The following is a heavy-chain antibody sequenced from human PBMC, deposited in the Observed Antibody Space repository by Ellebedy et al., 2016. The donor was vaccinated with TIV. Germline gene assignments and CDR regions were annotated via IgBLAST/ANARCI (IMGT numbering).Heavy chain of an antibody. CDR1: GFTFSSYA. CDR3: AKAPTAIFAHFYYYYYMDV. V-gene: IGHV3-23*01. J-gene: IGHJ6*03. CDR2: ISGSGGST. D-gene: IGHD2-21*02. Sequence: GGSLRLSXAASGFTFSSYAMSWVRQAPGRRLEWVSAISGSGGSTHYVDSVRGRFTIFRDNSKNTLYLQMTSLRAEDTAVYYCAKAPTAIFAHFYYYYYMDVWGKGTTVTVSS.